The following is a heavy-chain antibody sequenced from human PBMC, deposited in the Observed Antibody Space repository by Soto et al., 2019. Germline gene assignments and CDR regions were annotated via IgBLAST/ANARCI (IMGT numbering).Heavy chain of an antibody. CDR1: GFTFSSYA. D-gene: IGHD2-21*01. Sequence: QVQLVESWGGVVQPGRSLRLSCAASGFTFSSYAMHWVRQAPGKGLEWVAVISYDGSNKYYADPVKGRFTISRDNSKKPRSLQMNGLRAGDTALYYCARDGRVVDTGMDAWGQGTTFTVSS. J-gene: IGHJ6*02. CDR2: ISYDGSNK. V-gene: IGHV3-30-3*01. CDR3: ARDGRVVDTGMDA.